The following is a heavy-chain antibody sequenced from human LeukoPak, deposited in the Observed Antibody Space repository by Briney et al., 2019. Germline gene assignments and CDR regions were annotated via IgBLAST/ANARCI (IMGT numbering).Heavy chain of an antibody. V-gene: IGHV4-4*07. D-gene: IGHD2-21*02. CDR3: ARQGVATAIDY. CDR1: GGSISNYY. CDR2: ISASGNT. Sequence: PSETLSLTCTLYGGSISNYYRSWIRQRAAKGLEWIGQISASGNTNYNPPLKSRVTKSVNMSMKLFAVKVTSVTAADTAVYYCARQGVATAIDYWGQGTLVTVSS. J-gene: IGHJ4*02.